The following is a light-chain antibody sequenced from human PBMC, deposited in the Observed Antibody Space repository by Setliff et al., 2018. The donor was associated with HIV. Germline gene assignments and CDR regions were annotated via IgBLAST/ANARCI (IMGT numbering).Light chain of an antibody. CDR2: EVR. CDR3: GSYTSSSTLV. CDR1: NSDVGGFNS. J-gene: IGLJ1*01. Sequence: QSALAQPASVSGSPGQSITISCTGTNSDVGGFNSVSWYQQNPGKAPKLMIYEVRNRPSGVSNRFSASKSGNTASLTISGLQAEDEADYFCGSYTSSSTLVFGTGTKVTVL. V-gene: IGLV2-14*01.